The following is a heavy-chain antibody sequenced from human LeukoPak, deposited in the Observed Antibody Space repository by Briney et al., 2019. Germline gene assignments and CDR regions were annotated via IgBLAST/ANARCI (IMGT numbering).Heavy chain of an antibody. CDR1: GGSFSGYY. D-gene: IGHD6-13*01. CDR3: AGGGGSSWYNYYGMDV. J-gene: IGHJ6*04. Sequence: PSETLSLTCAVYGGSFSGYYWSWIRQPPGKGLEWIGEINHSGSTNYNPPLKSRVTISVDTSKNQFSLKLSSVTAADTAMYYCAGGGGSSWYNYYGMDVWGKGTTVTVSS. CDR2: INHSGST. V-gene: IGHV4-34*01.